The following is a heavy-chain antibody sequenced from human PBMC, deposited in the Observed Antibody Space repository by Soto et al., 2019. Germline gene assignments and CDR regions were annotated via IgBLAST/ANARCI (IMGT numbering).Heavy chain of an antibody. J-gene: IGHJ4*02. V-gene: IGHV4-30-4*02. CDR1: GGSISSGYYY. D-gene: IGHD3-10*01. CDR3: ARVLVSYGSGTYYTLDX. CDR2: MYYSLST. Sequence: LSLPCTVSGGSISSGYYYWSWIRQPPGKGLEGIVYMYYSLSTYYNPSLKSRVTISVDTSKNQFSLKLSSVAAADTAVYYCARVLVSYGSGTYYTLDXLGQGTRVTASX.